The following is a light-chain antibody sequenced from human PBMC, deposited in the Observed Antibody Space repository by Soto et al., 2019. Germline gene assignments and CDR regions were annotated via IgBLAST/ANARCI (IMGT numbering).Light chain of an antibody. CDR1: TSNIGGST. Sequence: QSVLTQPPSASGTAGQRVTISCSGSTSNIGGSTVSWYQQFPGAAPKLLIYGNTQRPLGVPVRFSASKSDTSASLAISGLQSEDEADYYCATWNDGVFVFGIGTKVTVL. J-gene: IGLJ1*01. CDR2: GNT. V-gene: IGLV1-44*01. CDR3: ATWNDGVFV.